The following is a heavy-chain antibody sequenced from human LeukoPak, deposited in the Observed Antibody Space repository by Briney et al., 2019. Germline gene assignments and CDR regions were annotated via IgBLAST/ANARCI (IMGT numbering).Heavy chain of an antibody. CDR2: INHSGST. Sequence: KPSETLSLTCAVYGGSFSGYYWSWIRQPPGKGLELIGEINHSGSTNYNPSLKSRVTISVDTSKNQFSLKLSSVTAADTAVYYCARGWVTIFGVVIGPDYWGQGTLVTVSS. CDR3: ARGWVTIFGVVIGPDY. V-gene: IGHV4-34*01. D-gene: IGHD3-3*01. J-gene: IGHJ4*02. CDR1: GGSFSGYY.